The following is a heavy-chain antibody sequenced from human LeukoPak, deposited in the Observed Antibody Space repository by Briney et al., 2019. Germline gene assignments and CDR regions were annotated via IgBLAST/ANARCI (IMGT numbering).Heavy chain of an antibody. V-gene: IGHV2-70*11. CDR1: RFSLSTSAMC. Sequence: RESGPALMKPAQTLTLTCTFSRFSLSTSAMCVSWMRQPPGKALEWLARIDWDDDKYYSTSLKTRLTISKDTSKNQVVLTMTNMDPVDTATYYCAREIRDSYYYYMDVWGKGTTVTISS. CDR3: AREIRDSYYYYMDV. J-gene: IGHJ6*03. CDR2: IDWDDDK. D-gene: IGHD4-17*01.